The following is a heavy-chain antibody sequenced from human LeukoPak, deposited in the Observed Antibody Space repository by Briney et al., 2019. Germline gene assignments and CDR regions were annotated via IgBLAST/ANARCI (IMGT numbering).Heavy chain of an antibody. J-gene: IGHJ4*02. Sequence: PGGSLRLSCAASGFTFSSYGMHWVRQAPGKGLEWVALIWCDGNNKYYADSVKGRFTISRDNSKNTLYLQMNSLRAEDTALYYCARQYCSGGDCYFFDWGQGTLVTVSS. CDR3: ARQYCSGGDCYFFD. CDR2: IWCDGNNK. V-gene: IGHV3-33*08. D-gene: IGHD2-15*01. CDR1: GFTFSSYG.